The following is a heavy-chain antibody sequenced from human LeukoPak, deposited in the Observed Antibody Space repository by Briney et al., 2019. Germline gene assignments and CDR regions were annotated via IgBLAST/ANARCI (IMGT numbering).Heavy chain of an antibody. CDR3: AKDYLGNSNAFDI. V-gene: IGHV3-30*18. Sequence: GGSLRLPCAAPGFTFSSYGMHWVRQAPGKGLEWVAVISYDGSNKYYADSVKGRFTISRDNSKNTLYLQMNSLRAEDTAVYYCAKDYLGNSNAFDIWGQGTMVTVSS. CDR1: GFTFSSYG. CDR2: ISYDGSNK. D-gene: IGHD4-23*01. J-gene: IGHJ3*02.